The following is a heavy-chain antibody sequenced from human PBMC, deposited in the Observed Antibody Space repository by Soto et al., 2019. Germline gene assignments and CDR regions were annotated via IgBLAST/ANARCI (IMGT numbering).Heavy chain of an antibody. CDR2: IYYSGNT. V-gene: IGHV4-31*03. Sequence: QVQLQESGPGLVKPSQTLSLTCTVSGGSISSGGYYWSWIRQHPGKGLEWIGYIYYSGNTYYNPSLKGRVTISEATSKNQFSLKLSSVTAADTAVYYCARATYYYDSSGYSDRVLDYWGQGTLVTVSS. J-gene: IGHJ4*02. CDR1: GGSISSGGYY. D-gene: IGHD3-22*01. CDR3: ARATYYYDSSGYSDRVLDY.